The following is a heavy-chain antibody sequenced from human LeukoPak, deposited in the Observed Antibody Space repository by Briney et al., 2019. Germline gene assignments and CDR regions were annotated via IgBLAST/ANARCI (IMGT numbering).Heavy chain of an antibody. D-gene: IGHD1-26*01. Sequence: SGPPLVETTQTLTLTCAVSGFSLTTSEVGVGWIRQPPRKALEWLALVSWNDFKSFSPSLKSRLTITKDASKDQVVLTMTNMDPVDTATYYCARFLHSGTYRFDYWGQGTLVTVSS. V-gene: IGHV2-5*01. CDR1: GFSLTTSEVG. CDR3: ARFLHSGTYRFDY. J-gene: IGHJ4*02. CDR2: VSWNDFK.